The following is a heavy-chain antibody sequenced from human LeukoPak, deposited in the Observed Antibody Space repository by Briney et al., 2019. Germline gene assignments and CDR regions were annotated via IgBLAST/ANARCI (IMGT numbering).Heavy chain of an antibody. V-gene: IGHV1-46*01. CDR3: AGGSSGWYSVAY. CDR1: GYTFTSYY. J-gene: IGHJ4*02. CDR2: INPSGGST. D-gene: IGHD6-19*01. Sequence: ASVKVSCKASGYTFTSYYMYWVRQAPGQGLEWMGIINPSGGSTSYAQKFQGRVTMTRDTSTSTVYMELSSLRSEDTAVYYCAGGSSGWYSVAYWGQGTLVTVSS.